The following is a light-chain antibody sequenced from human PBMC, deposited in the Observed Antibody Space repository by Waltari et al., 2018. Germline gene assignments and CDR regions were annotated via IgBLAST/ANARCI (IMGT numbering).Light chain of an antibody. CDR1: SSDVGSYNL. J-gene: IGLJ2*01. CDR3: CSYARSGTVL. V-gene: IGLV2-23*02. Sequence: QSALTQPASVSGSPGQSITISCTGTSSDVGSYNLVSWYQQHPGKAPKLMIDEVVKRLSGVSNRFSGSTSANAASLTISGLQAEDEGDYYCCSYARSGTVLFGGGTKLTVL. CDR2: EVV.